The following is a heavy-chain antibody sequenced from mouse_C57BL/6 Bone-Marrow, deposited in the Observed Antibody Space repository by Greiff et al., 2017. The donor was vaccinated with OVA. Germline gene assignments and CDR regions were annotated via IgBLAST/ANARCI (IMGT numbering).Heavy chain of an antibody. CDR1: GFNIKDDY. V-gene: IGHV14-4*01. Sequence: EVQLQQSGAELVRPGASVKLSCTASGFNIKDDYMHWVKQRPEQGLEWIGWIDPANGDTEYASKFQGKATITADTSSNTAYLQLSSLTSEDTAVYYCTTQLGSYFDYWGQGTTLTVSS. D-gene: IGHD3-3*01. J-gene: IGHJ2*01. CDR3: TTQLGSYFDY. CDR2: IDPANGDT.